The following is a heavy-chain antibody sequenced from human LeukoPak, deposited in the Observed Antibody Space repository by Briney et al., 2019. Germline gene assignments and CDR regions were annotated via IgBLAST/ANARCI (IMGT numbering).Heavy chain of an antibody. CDR1: VFTVSSNY. Sequence: GGSLRLSCAASVFTVSSNYMSWLRQAPGKGLEWVSVIYSGGTTYYADSVQGRFTISRDNSKNTLSLQMNSLRAEDTAVYYCARDRHTAMVYYYYYMDVWGTGTTVTVSS. D-gene: IGHD5-18*01. CDR3: ARDRHTAMVYYYYYMDV. V-gene: IGHV3-53*01. J-gene: IGHJ6*03. CDR2: IYSGGTT.